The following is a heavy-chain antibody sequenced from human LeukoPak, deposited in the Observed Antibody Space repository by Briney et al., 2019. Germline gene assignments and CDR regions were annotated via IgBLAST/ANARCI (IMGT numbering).Heavy chain of an antibody. D-gene: IGHD3-10*01. V-gene: IGHV3-30*04. J-gene: IGHJ4*02. CDR3: AKDITAQI. CDR1: GFTFSSYA. Sequence: PGGSLRLSCAASGFTFSSYAMHWVRQAPGKGLEWVAVISYDGSNKYYADSVKGRFTISRDNSKNTLYLQMNSLRAEDTAVYYCAKDITAQIWGQGTLVTVSS. CDR2: ISYDGSNK.